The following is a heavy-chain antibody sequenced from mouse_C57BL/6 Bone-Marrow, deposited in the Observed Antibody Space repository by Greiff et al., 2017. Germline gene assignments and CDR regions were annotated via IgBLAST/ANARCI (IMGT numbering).Heavy chain of an antibody. J-gene: IGHJ4*01. CDR1: EYEFPSHD. CDR3: ARHEGGGYYDAMDY. D-gene: IGHD2-2*01. CDR2: INSDGGST. Sequence: VQLQQSGGGLVQPGESLKLSCESNEYEFPSHDMSWVRKTPEKRLELVAAINSDGGSTYYPDPMERRFIISRDNTKKTLYLHMSSLRSEDTALYDCARHEGGGYYDAMDYWGQGTSVTVSS. V-gene: IGHV5-2*01.